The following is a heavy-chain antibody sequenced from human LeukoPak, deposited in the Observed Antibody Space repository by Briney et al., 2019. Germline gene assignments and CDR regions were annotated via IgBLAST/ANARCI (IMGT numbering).Heavy chain of an antibody. D-gene: IGHD6-13*01. CDR2: ISYDGSNK. CDR1: GFTFSSYA. Sequence: QPGRSLRLSCAASGFTFSSYAMHWVRQAPGKGLEWVAVISYDGSNKYYADSVKGRFTISRDNSKNTLYLQMNSLRAEDTAVYYCASESSWFRYYFDYWGQGTLVTVSS. CDR3: ASESSWFRYYFDY. V-gene: IGHV3-30-3*01. J-gene: IGHJ4*02.